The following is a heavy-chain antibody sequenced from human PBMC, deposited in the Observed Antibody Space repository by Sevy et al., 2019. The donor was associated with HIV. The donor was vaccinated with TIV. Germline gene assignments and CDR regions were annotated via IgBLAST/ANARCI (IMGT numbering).Heavy chain of an antibody. J-gene: IGHJ6*02. V-gene: IGHV3-49*04. Sequence: SLRLSCRASGFTFDDYTMSWVRQAPGKGLEWVAFIRRKAYGGTTEYAASVKGRFTISRDESKSIAYLQMNSLKTEDTAVYYCTRVEGAADWGMDVWGQGTTVTVSS. D-gene: IGHD1-26*01. CDR3: TRVEGAADWGMDV. CDR2: IRRKAYGGTT. CDR1: GFTFDDYT.